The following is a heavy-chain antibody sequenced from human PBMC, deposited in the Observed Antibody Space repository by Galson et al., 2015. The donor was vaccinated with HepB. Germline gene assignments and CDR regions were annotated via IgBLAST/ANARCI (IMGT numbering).Heavy chain of an antibody. Sequence: SVKVSCKASGYTFTSYYMHWVRQAPGQGLEWMGIINPSGGSTSYAQKFQGRVTMTRDTSTSTVYMELSSLRSEDTAVYYCARDPNARSAYCGGDCYSSYGMGVWGQGTTVTVSS. CDR1: GYTFTSYY. D-gene: IGHD2-21*02. CDR3: ARDPNARSAYCGGDCYSSYGMGV. CDR2: INPSGGST. V-gene: IGHV1-46*01. J-gene: IGHJ6*02.